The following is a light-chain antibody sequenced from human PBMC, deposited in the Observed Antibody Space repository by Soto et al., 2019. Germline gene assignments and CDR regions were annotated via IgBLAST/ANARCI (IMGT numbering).Light chain of an antibody. J-gene: IGLJ3*02. CDR2: ADS. V-gene: IGLV3-21*02. Sequence: SYELTQPPSVSVAPGQTARITCGENRIGSKSVHWYQQRPGQAPVLVVYADSDRPSGIPDRFSGSKSANTATLTISRVEAGDEADYYCQVWDSSSDHRVFGGGTKVTVL. CDR1: RIGSKS. CDR3: QVWDSSSDHRV.